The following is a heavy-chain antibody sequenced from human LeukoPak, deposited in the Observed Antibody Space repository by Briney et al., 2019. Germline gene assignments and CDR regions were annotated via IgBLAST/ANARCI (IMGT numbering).Heavy chain of an antibody. CDR1: GFTFSSHA. CDR3: AKVRGDHAHPQDDFDY. D-gene: IGHD2-21*02. CDR2: ITGSGSGA. V-gene: IGHV3-23*01. J-gene: IGHJ4*02. Sequence: PGGSLRLSCTASGFTFSSHAMTWVRQAAGKGLQWVSSITGSGSGAYYADSVKGRVTISRDNSKNTLFLQMDSLRAEDTAMYYCAKVRGDHAHPQDDFDYWGQGTLVTVSS.